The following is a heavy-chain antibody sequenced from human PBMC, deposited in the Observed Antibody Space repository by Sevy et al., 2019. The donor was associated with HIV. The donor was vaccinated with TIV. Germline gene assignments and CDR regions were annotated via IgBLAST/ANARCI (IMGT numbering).Heavy chain of an antibody. V-gene: IGHV1-2*02. Sequence: ASVKVSCKASGYTFTGYSMHWVRQAPGQGLEWMGWINPNSGGTNYAQKFQGRVTMTRDTSINTAYMDMRNLRVDDTAVYFCARVWNSDYYDSSRPNWFDTWGQGTLVTVSS. CDR2: INPNSGGT. D-gene: IGHD3-22*01. CDR3: ARVWNSDYYDSSRPNWFDT. CDR1: GYTFTGYS. J-gene: IGHJ5*02.